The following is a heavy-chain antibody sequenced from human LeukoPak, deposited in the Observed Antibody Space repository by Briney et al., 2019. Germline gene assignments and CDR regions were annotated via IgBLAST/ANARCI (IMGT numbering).Heavy chain of an antibody. Sequence: SETLSLTCTVSGGSFSSSSYYWGWIRQPPGKGLEWIETINYSGDTYYNPSLKSRVTISVDSSKNQFSLKLSSVTAADTAVYYCVRLQAVTGNFDYWGQGALVTVSS. CDR3: VRLQAVTGNFDY. CDR1: GGSFSSSSYY. J-gene: IGHJ4*02. D-gene: IGHD1-20*01. V-gene: IGHV4-39*07. CDR2: INYSGDT.